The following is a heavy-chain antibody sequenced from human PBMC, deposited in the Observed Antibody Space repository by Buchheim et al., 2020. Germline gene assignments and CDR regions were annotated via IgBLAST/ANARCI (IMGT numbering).Heavy chain of an antibody. CDR3: VKDVAVAGNGGGDY. D-gene: IGHD6-19*01. CDR2: ISLGETNT. Sequence: QVQLVESGGGVVQPGRSLRLSCAASGFTFSSYGMHWVRQAPGKGLEWVAVISLGETNTYYADSVKGRFIIFRDDSKNTLFLQMNSLRPEDTAMYYCVKDVAVAGNGGGDYWGHGT. J-gene: IGHJ4*01. CDR1: GFTFSSYG. V-gene: IGHV3-30*18.